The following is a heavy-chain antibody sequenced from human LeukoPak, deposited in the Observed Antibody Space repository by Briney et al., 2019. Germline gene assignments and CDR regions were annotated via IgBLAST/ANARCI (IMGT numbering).Heavy chain of an antibody. CDR3: ARGYYGSGYVDY. J-gene: IGHJ4*02. Sequence: GASVKVSCKASGYTFTSYAMHWVRQAPGQRLEWMRWINAGNGNTKYSQKFQGRVTITRDTSASTAYMELSSLRSEDTAVYYCARGYYGSGYVDYWGQGTLVTVSS. CDR2: INAGNGNT. D-gene: IGHD3-10*01. CDR1: GYTFTSYA. V-gene: IGHV1-3*01.